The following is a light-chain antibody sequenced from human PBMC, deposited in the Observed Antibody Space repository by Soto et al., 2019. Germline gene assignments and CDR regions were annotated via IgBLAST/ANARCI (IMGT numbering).Light chain of an antibody. CDR2: LGS. Sequence: DIVMTQSPVSLPVTPGEPASISCRSSQSLLHRNGYNYVDWYLQKPGHSPQLLIYLGSYRAPGVPDRFSGSGSGTDFTLEISRVEAEDVGVYYCMQALQTPLTFGPGTKVDI. J-gene: IGKJ3*01. CDR1: QSLLHRNGYNY. V-gene: IGKV2-28*01. CDR3: MQALQTPLT.